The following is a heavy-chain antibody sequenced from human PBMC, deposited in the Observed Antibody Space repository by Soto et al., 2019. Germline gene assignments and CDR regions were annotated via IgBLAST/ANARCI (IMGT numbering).Heavy chain of an antibody. D-gene: IGHD5-12*01. Sequence: EVQLVESGGNLVQPGGSLRLSCAASGFTFSTYYMGWVRQAPGKGLEWVANIKQDGSVKNYVDSVKGRFTVSRDNSKNTLYLQMNSLRAEDTAVYYCAKYSGYDYSYYYYYGMDVWGQGTTVTVSS. J-gene: IGHJ6*02. CDR3: AKYSGYDYSYYYYYGMDV. V-gene: IGHV3-7*05. CDR2: IKQDGSVK. CDR1: GFTFSTYY.